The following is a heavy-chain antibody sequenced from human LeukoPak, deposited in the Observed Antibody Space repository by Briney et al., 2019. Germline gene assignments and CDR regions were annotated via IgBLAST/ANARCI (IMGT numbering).Heavy chain of an antibody. CDR1: GFIFRSYG. D-gene: IGHD6-13*01. CDR3: ARDIVATGGRYFDH. V-gene: IGHV3-33*01. J-gene: IGHJ4*02. CDR2: IWYDGSNK. Sequence: GGSLRLSCAASGFIFRSYGMHWVRQTPGEGMEWVAAIWYDGSNKYYAGSVKGRFTISRDNSENTLSLQMNSLRGEDTAVYYCARDIVATGGRYFDHWGQGTLVTVSS.